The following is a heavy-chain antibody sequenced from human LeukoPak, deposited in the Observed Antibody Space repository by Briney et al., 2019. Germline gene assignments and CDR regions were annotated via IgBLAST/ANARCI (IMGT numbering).Heavy chain of an antibody. V-gene: IGHV1-18*01. J-gene: IGHJ3*02. Sequence: ASVKVSCKASGYTFTTYGINWLRQAPGQGLAWMGWISTYNSNTHYAQKPQGRVTMTTDASTSTAYMELRSLRSDDTAVYYCARGIPPGDAFDIWGQGTMVTVSS. CDR2: ISTYNSNT. CDR1: GYTFTTYG. CDR3: ARGIPPGDAFDI. D-gene: IGHD2-2*02.